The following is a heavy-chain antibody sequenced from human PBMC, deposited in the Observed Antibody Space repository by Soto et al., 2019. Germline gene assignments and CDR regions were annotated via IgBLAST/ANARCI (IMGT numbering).Heavy chain of an antibody. CDR1: GFTFSSDS. CDR2: ISSSSSYI. V-gene: IGHV3-21*01. J-gene: IGHJ6*01. CDR3: ARGRHCSSTSCYRSPHYYYYGMDD. Sequence: GGSLRLSCAASGFTFSSDSMNWVRQAPGKGLEWVSSISSSSSYIYYADSVKGRFTISRDNAKNSLYLQMNSLRAEDTAVYYCARGRHCSSTSCYRSPHYYYYGMDDWGQGTSVTVSS. D-gene: IGHD2-2*01.